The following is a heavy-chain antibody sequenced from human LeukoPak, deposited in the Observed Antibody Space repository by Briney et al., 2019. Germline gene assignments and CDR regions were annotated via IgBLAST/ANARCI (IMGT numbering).Heavy chain of an antibody. J-gene: IGHJ4*02. CDR1: GFTFTSSA. Sequence: SVKVSCKASGFTFTSSAMQWVRQARGQRLEWIGWIVVGSGNTNYAQKFQERVTITRDMSTSTAYMELSSLRSEDTAVYYCAAVGAPNGSYSGHYFDYWGQGTLVTVSS. CDR3: AAVGAPNGSYSGHYFDY. V-gene: IGHV1-58*02. CDR2: IVVGSGNT. D-gene: IGHD1-26*01.